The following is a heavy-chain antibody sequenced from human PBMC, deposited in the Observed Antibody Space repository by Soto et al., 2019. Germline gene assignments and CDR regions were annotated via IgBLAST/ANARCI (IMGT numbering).Heavy chain of an antibody. V-gene: IGHV4-31*03. D-gene: IGHD3-10*01. CDR3: ARVYGSGSYDGHPRNYFDY. Sequence: QVQLQESGPGLVKPSQTLSLTCNVSGGSISRSGYYWTWVRQHPGKGLEWIGYIYYTGSTYYNPSLKSRVSISLDTSKNQFSLKLTSVTAADTAVYYCARVYGSGSYDGHPRNYFDYWGQGFLVTVSS. CDR2: IYYTGST. J-gene: IGHJ4*02. CDR1: GGSISRSGYY.